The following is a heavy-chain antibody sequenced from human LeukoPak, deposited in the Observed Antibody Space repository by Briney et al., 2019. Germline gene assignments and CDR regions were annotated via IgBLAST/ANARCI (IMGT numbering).Heavy chain of an antibody. CDR2: IRNDGSNQ. CDR1: GFTFSRHG. J-gene: IGHJ3*02. D-gene: IGHD6-6*01. CDR3: AKDQLVYSSSAEAFDI. V-gene: IGHV3-30*02. Sequence: QTGGSLRLSCAASGFTFSRHGMHWVRQAPGKGLDWVAFIRNDGSNQYYADSVTGRFTISRDNSKNALNLQMNSLRPEDTAGYYCAKDQLVYSSSAEAFDIWGQGTMVTVSS.